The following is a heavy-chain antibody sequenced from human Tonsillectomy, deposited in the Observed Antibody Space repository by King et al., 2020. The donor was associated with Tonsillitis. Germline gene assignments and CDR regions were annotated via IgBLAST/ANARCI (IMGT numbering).Heavy chain of an antibody. CDR2: IRYDGSNK. CDR3: AKVYDSSGYYYDYYYGMDV. Sequence: VQLVESGGGVVQPGGSLRLSCAASGFTFSSYGMHWVRQAPGKGLEWVAFIRYDGSNKYYADSVKGRFTISRDNSKNTLYLQMNSLRAEDTAVYYCAKVYDSSGYYYDYYYGMDVWGQGTTVTVSS. V-gene: IGHV3-30*02. J-gene: IGHJ6*02. D-gene: IGHD3-22*01. CDR1: GFTFSSYG.